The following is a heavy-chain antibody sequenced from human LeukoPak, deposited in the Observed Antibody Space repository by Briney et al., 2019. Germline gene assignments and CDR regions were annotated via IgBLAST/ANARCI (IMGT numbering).Heavy chain of an antibody. D-gene: IGHD6-13*01. V-gene: IGHV1-2*02. CDR3: AKVLPPWYSRRDDNYYMDV. CDR1: GYTFTSYY. J-gene: IGHJ6*03. Sequence: GASVKVSCKASGYTFTSYYIQWVRQAPGEGLEWMGWINPNNGGTNIAQKFAARVTVTRDTSNTTAYMELRSLRSDDTAIYYCAKVLPPWYSRRDDNYYMDVWGKGTTVTVSS. CDR2: INPNNGGT.